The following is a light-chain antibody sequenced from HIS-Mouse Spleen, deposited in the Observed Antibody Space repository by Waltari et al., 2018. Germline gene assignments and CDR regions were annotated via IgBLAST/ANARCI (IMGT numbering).Light chain of an antibody. CDR3: YSTDSSGNHRV. Sequence: SYELTQPPSVSVSPGQTARITCSGDALPKKYAYWYQQKSGQAPVLGTYEVSKRPSGIPEGVSGSSSGTMATLTISGAQVEDEADYYCYSTDSSGNHRVFGGGTKLTVL. CDR2: EVS. V-gene: IGLV3-10*01. J-gene: IGLJ2*01. CDR1: ALPKKY.